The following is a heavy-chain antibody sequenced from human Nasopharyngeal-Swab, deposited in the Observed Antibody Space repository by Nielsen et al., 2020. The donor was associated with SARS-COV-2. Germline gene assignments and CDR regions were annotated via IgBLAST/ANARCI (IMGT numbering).Heavy chain of an antibody. CDR2: IIPIFGTA. J-gene: IGHJ5*02. Sequence: SVQVSCKASGGTFSSYAIRWVRQAPGQGLEWMGGIIPIFGTANYAQKFQGRVTITADESTSTAYMELSSLRSEDTAVYYCARAKSLHTEYNCFDPWGQGTLVTVSS. CDR3: ARAKSLHTEYNCFDP. D-gene: IGHD3-10*01. CDR1: GGTFSSYA. V-gene: IGHV1-69*13.